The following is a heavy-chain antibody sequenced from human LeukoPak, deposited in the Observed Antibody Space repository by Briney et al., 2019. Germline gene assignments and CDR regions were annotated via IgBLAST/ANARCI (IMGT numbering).Heavy chain of an antibody. Sequence: SETLSLTCTVSGGSISSYHWSWIRQPPGKGLEWIGYIYYSGSTNYNPSLKSRVTISVDTSKNQFSLKLSSVTAADTAVYYCARGVIGGSSWYWDYWGQGTLVTVSS. CDR2: IYYSGST. D-gene: IGHD6-13*01. J-gene: IGHJ4*02. CDR3: ARGVIGGSSWYWDY. CDR1: GGSISSYH. V-gene: IGHV4-59*01.